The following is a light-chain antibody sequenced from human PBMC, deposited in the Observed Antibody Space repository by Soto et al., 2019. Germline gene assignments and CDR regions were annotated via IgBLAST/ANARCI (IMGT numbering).Light chain of an antibody. Sequence: DIQMTQCPSTRSASVGERVTITCRASQSIDNWLAWYQQKPGKAPKLLIYAPSTLETGVPSRFSGSGSGTEFTLTIKSLQPDDFATYYCQQFSSYSTFGQGTKV. CDR2: APS. V-gene: IGKV1-5*01. CDR1: QSIDNW. CDR3: QQFSSYST. J-gene: IGKJ1*01.